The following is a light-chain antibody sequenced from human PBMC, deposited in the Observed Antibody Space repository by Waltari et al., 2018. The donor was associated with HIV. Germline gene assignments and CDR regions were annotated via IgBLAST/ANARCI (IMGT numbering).Light chain of an antibody. V-gene: IGLV3-27*01. Sequence: SYGLTQPFSVSVSPGQTARITCSGDILAEKYARWFQQKPGQDPVLVMFKDTERPSGSPDRFSGSTSGITITLTIIGAQVEDEADYYCYAAADNKAIFGGGTKLTVL. CDR2: KDT. CDR1: ILAEKY. J-gene: IGLJ2*01. CDR3: YAAADNKAI.